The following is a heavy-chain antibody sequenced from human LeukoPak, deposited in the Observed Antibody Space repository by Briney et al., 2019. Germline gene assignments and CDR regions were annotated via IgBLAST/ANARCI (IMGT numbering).Heavy chain of an antibody. V-gene: IGHV3-11*01. Sequence: PGGSLRLSCAASEFTFSNYAMSWIRQAPGKGLEWVSYISSSGSSMYYADSVKGRFTISRDNAKNSLYLQMNSLRAEDTAVYHCARAKGSYSFDYWGQGTLVTVSS. J-gene: IGHJ4*02. D-gene: IGHD3-10*01. CDR1: EFTFSNYA. CDR2: ISSSGSSM. CDR3: ARAKGSYSFDY.